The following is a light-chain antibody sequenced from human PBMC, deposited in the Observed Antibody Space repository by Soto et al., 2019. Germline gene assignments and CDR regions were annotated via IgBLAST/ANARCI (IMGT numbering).Light chain of an antibody. V-gene: IGKV1-27*01. CDR2: AAS. Sequence: DIQMTQSPTSLSASVGDRVTITCRASQGIRNYVAWYQQKPGKAPKLLIYAASTLELGVPSRFSGSGSGTDFSLTINCLQPEDVATYAYQNYSSVSVFGTSTKVEIK. CDR1: QGIRNY. CDR3: QNYSSVSV. J-gene: IGKJ3*01.